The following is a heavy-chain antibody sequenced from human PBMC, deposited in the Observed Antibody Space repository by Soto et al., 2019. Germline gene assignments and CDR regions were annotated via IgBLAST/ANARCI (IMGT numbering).Heavy chain of an antibody. CDR2: IYWDDDK. J-gene: IGHJ5*02. V-gene: IGHV2-5*02. D-gene: IGHD6-19*01. CDR3: ARPNSGWYENWFDP. Sequence: SGPTLVNPTQTLPLTCTFSGFSLSTSGVGVGWIRQPPGKALEWLALIYWDDDKRYSPSLKSRLTITKDTSKNQVVLTMTNMDPVDTATYYCARPNSGWYENWFDPWGQGTLVTVSS. CDR1: GFSLSTSGVG.